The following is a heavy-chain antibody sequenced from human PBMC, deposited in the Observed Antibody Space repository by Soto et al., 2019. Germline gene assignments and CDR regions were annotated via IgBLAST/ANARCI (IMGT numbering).Heavy chain of an antibody. V-gene: IGHV4-31*03. CDR3: ARDLDYGGNSETFDI. CDR2: IYYSGST. CDR1: GGSISSGDYY. D-gene: IGHD4-17*01. Sequence: SSETLSLTCTVSGGSISSGDYYWSWIRQHPGKGLEWIGYIYYSGSTYYNPSLTSRVTISVDTSKNQFSLKLSSVTAADTAMYYCARDLDYGGNSETFDIWGQGTMVTVSS. J-gene: IGHJ3*02.